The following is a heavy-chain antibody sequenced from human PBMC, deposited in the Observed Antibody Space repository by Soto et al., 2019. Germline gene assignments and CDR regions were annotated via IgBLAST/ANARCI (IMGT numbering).Heavy chain of an antibody. CDR1: GGSISSGDYY. CDR2: IYYSGST. Sequence: LSLTCTVSGGSISSGDYYWSWIRQPPGKGLEWIGYIYYSGSTYYNPSLKSRVTISVDTSKNQFSLKLSSVTAADTAVYYCARVRRYYYDSSGYSRIFDYWGQGTLVTVSS. J-gene: IGHJ4*02. D-gene: IGHD3-22*01. V-gene: IGHV4-30-4*01. CDR3: ARVRRYYYDSSGYSRIFDY.